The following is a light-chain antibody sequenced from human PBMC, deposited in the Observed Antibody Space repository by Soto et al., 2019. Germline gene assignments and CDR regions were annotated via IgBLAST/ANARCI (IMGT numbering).Light chain of an antibody. CDR3: QQYYKWPLT. CDR2: DAS. J-gene: IGKJ4*01. CDR1: QTVSST. V-gene: IGKV3-15*01. Sequence: DIVMTQSPATLSVSPGERATLSCRASQTVSSTLAWYQQKPGQAPRLLIYDASTRATGIPARLSGSGSGTEFTLTISSLESQDFAVYYCQQYYKWPLTFGGGTKVEIK.